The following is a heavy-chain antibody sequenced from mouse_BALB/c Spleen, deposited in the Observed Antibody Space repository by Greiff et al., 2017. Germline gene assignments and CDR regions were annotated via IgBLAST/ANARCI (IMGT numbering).Heavy chain of an antibody. CDR1: GYSITSDYA. Sequence: EVQLVESGPGLVKPSQSLSLTCTVTGYSITSDYAWNWIRQFPGNKLEWMGYISYSGSTSYNPSLKSRISITRDTSKNQFFLQLNSVTTEDTATYYCARVITTGALDYWGQGTTLTVSS. J-gene: IGHJ2*01. CDR2: ISYSGST. CDR3: ARVITTGALDY. D-gene: IGHD2-4*01. V-gene: IGHV3-2*02.